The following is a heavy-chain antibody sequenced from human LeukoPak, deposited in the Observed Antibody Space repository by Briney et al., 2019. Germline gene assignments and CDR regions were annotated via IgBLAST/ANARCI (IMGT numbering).Heavy chain of an antibody. CDR1: GFTFSISA. Sequence: PGGSLRLSCAASGFTFSISAMSWVRQAPGKRLEWVSAISNNGGYTYYADSVQGRFTISRDNSKSTLCLQMNSLRAEDTAVYYCAKQLGYCSDGSCYFPYWGQGTLVTVSS. J-gene: IGHJ4*02. V-gene: IGHV3-23*01. CDR2: ISNNGGYT. D-gene: IGHD2-15*01. CDR3: AKQLGYCSDGSCYFPY.